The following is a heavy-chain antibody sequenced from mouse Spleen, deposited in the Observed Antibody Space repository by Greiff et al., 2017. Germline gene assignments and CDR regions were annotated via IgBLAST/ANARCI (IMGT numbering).Heavy chain of an antibody. CDR3: ARQYYGNYGAMDY. V-gene: IGHV5-12*02. Sequence: EVKLVESGGGLVQPGGSLKLSCATSGFTFSDYYMYWVRQTPEKRLEWVAYISNGGGSTYYPDTVKGRFTISRDNANNTLYLQMNRLKSEDTAMYYCARQYYGNYGAMDYWGQGASVTVSS. CDR2: ISNGGGST. J-gene: IGHJ4*01. D-gene: IGHD2-1*01. CDR1: GFTFSDYY.